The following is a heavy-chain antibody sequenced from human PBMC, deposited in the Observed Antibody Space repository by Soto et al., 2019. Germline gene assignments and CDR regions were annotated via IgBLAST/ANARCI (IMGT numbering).Heavy chain of an antibody. CDR1: GFSFTNAW. Sequence: PGGSLRLSCTASGFSFTNAWMNWVRQAPGKGLEWVGRIKSKTDGGTTDYAAPVKGRFTISRDDLKNMLYLQMNSLKTEDTAVYYCSTYDFRSGYYSYWGQGTLVTVSS. V-gene: IGHV3-15*07. CDR2: IKSKTDGGTT. CDR3: STYDFRSGYYSY. J-gene: IGHJ4*02. D-gene: IGHD3-3*01.